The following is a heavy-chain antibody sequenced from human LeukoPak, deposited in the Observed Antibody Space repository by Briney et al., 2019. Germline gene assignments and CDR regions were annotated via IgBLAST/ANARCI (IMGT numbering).Heavy chain of an antibody. J-gene: IGHJ3*02. V-gene: IGHV4-4*07. CDR1: GGSFSSYY. CDR2: IYSSGST. CDR3: AGRFLEWLPNAFYI. D-gene: IGHD3-3*01. Sequence: SETLSLTSTVSGGSFSSYYWGWIRQPAGEGLGWIGRIYSSGSTNCNPSLKSRVTMSVDTSKNPFSLKLSSVTAADTAVYYGAGRFLEWLPNAFYIWGQGTMGTV.